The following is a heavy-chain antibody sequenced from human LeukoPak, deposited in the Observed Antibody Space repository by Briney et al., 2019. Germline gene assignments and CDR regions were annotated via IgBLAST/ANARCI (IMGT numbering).Heavy chain of an antibody. CDR2: ISYSGST. CDR1: GDSIRSYY. Sequence: SETLSLTCTVSGDSIRSYYWSWIRQHPGKGLEWIGYISYSGSTYYNPSLKSRLTISLDTSKNQFSLRLSSVNAADAAVYFCAVGPHHYFDSWGQGTLVTVSS. J-gene: IGHJ4*02. CDR3: AVGPHHYFDS. V-gene: IGHV4-59*06.